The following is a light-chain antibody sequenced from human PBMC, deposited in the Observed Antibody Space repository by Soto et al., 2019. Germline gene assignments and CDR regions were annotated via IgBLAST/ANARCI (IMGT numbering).Light chain of an antibody. V-gene: IGKV3-15*01. Sequence: DTVIAHSPATLSFSPVERASLSCGASQSVGNNLAWYQQKPGQAPRLLISGASTRATGIPVRFSGSGSGTEFTLTISSLQPDDSATYYCQQYNSYPLTFGGGTKVDIK. CDR3: QQYNSYPLT. CDR1: QSVGNN. J-gene: IGKJ4*01. CDR2: GAS.